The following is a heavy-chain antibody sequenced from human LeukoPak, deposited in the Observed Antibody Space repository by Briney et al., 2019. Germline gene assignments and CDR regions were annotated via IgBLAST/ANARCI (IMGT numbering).Heavy chain of an antibody. CDR1: GYTFTSFA. CDR2: MNPNSGHT. D-gene: IGHD1-26*01. J-gene: IGHJ4*02. V-gene: IGHV1-8*01. CDR3: ARSIVGVRKRNDY. Sequence: ASVKVSCKASGYTFTSFAIIWGRQASGQGHEWMGWMNPNSGHTGYAQKFQGRVTTTRTTSISTAYMELTSLTSEDSAVYYCARSIVGVRKRNDYWGQGTLVTVSS.